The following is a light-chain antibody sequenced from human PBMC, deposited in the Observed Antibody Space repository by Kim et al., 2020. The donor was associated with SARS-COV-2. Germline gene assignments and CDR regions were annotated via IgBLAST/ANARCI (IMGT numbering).Light chain of an antibody. V-gene: IGLV3-1*01. Sequence: VSVSPGQTATFTCSEDNLGDKYICWYQQKSGQAPVLVIYQNYKRPSGIPVRFSGSNTGNTATLTISGTQAMDEADYYCQAWDFNRVFGRGTQLTVL. J-gene: IGLJ3*02. CDR1: NLGDKY. CDR2: QNY. CDR3: QAWDFNRV.